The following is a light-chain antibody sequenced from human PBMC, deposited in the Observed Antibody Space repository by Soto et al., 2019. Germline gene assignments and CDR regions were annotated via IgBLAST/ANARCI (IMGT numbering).Light chain of an antibody. V-gene: IGKV3-20*01. Sequence: EIVLTQSPGTLSLSPGERATLSCRASQNVNNNNLAWYQQKPGQAPRPLIYGASSRATGIPDRFSGSGSGTDFTLTISRLEPEDFAVYYCQQLGSSPRWTFGQGTKVEIK. CDR1: QNVNNNN. CDR2: GAS. J-gene: IGKJ1*01. CDR3: QQLGSSPRWT.